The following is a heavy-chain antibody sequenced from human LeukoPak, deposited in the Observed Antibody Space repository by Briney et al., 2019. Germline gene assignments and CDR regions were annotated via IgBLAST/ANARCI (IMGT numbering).Heavy chain of an antibody. J-gene: IGHJ3*02. CDR1: GCSISSYY. CDR2: IYTSGST. Sequence: SETLSLTCTVSGCSISSYYWSWIRQPPGKGLEWIGYIYTSGSTNYNPSLKSRVTISVDTSKNQFSLKRSSVTAADTAVYYCARHVKVVPVAMSDDAFDIWGQGTMVTVSS. CDR3: ARHVKVVPVAMSDDAFDI. V-gene: IGHV4-4*09. D-gene: IGHD2-2*01.